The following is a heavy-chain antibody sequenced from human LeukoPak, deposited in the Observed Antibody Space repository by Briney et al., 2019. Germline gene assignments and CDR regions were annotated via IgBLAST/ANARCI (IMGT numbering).Heavy chain of an antibody. D-gene: IGHD6-19*01. V-gene: IGHV4-39*01. CDR3: ARQAVAGYYFDY. CDR1: GGSITSSDHY. Sequence: PSETLSLTCTVSGGSITSSDHYWGWIRQPPGKGLEWIGSIYYSGSTYYNPSLKSRVTISVDTSKNQFSLKLSSVTAADTAVYYCARQAVAGYYFDYWGQGTLVTVSS. J-gene: IGHJ4*02. CDR2: IYYSGST.